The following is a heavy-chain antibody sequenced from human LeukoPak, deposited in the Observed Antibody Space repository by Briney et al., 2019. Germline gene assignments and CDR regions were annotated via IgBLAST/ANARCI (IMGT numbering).Heavy chain of an antibody. D-gene: IGHD2-15*01. V-gene: IGHV1-18*01. J-gene: IGHJ5*02. CDR3: ARDPHQYCSGGSCYPWFDP. CDR1: GYTFTSYG. Sequence: RASVKVSCKASGYTFTSYGISWVRQAPGQGLEWMGWISAYNGNTNYAQKLQGRVTMTTDTSTSTAYMELRSLRSDDRAVYYCARDPHQYCSGGSCYPWFDPWGQGTLVTVSP. CDR2: ISAYNGNT.